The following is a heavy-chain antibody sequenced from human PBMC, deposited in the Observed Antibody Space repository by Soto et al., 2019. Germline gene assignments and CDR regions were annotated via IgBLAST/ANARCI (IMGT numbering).Heavy chain of an antibody. CDR3: ARKGYIGNFGLDV. CDR2: ISISKGKT. V-gene: IGHV1-18*01. J-gene: IGHJ6*02. CDR1: GYTFTNYD. D-gene: IGHD5-12*01. Sequence: QVQLVQSGAEVKRPGASVKVSCKASGYTFTNYDVAWVRRAPGQGLQWMGWISISKGKTYYEQSFQGRVTMTTDTVTTTGYMEVRSLRSDDTAVYYCARKGYIGNFGLDVWAKGPLSPSP.